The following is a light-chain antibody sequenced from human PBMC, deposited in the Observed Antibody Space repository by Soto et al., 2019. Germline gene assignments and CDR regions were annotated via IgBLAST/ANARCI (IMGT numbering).Light chain of an antibody. CDR1: QSINIY. Sequence: IQMTQSPSSLSASVGDSVTVTCRASQSINIYLNWYQQKPGKAPTLLIYGASSLQSGVPPRFTGGGSRTDFTHTISSLQPEDFATYYCQQSYRSPYTFGQGTKLEIK. V-gene: IGKV1-39*01. J-gene: IGKJ2*01. CDR2: GAS. CDR3: QQSYRSPYT.